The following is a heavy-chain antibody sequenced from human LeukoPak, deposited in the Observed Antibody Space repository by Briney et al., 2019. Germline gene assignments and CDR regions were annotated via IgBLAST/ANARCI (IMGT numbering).Heavy chain of an antibody. CDR1: GGSISSYY. V-gene: IGHV4-59*08. CDR3: ARADCSGGSCYGGRLGECDY. Sequence: SETLSLTCTVSGGSISSYYWSWIRQPPGKGLEWIGYIYYSGSTNYNPSLKSRVTISVDTSKNQFSLRLNSMTAADTAVYYCARADCSGGSCYGGRLGECDYWGQGTLVTVSS. J-gene: IGHJ4*02. D-gene: IGHD2-15*01. CDR2: IYYSGST.